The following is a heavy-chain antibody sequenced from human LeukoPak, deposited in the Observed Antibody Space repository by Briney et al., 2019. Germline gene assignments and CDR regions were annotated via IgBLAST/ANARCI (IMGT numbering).Heavy chain of an antibody. CDR2: ISAYSGNT. J-gene: IGHJ4*02. CDR1: GYTFTNYG. CDR3: ARDIATVVHQD. Sequence: GASVKVSCKDSGYTFTNYGITWVRQAPGQGLEWMGWISAYSGNTNYVQKFQGRVTMATDASTSTAYMELRSLRSDDTAVYYCARDIATVVHQDWGQGTLVTVSS. D-gene: IGHD2-2*01. V-gene: IGHV1-18*01.